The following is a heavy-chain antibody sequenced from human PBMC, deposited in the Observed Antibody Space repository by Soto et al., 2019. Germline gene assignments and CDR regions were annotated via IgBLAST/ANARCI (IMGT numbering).Heavy chain of an antibody. J-gene: IGHJ5*02. Sequence: SETLSLTCTVSGASISGFYWSWIRKSAGKGLEWIGRIYATGTTDYHPSLKSRVMMSVYTSMKHFYLKLRSVTAADTAVYYCVRDGTKTLRDWFDPWGQGISVTFSS. D-gene: IGHD1-1*01. CDR2: IYATGTT. V-gene: IGHV4-4*07. CDR3: VRDGTKTLRDWFDP. CDR1: GASISGFY.